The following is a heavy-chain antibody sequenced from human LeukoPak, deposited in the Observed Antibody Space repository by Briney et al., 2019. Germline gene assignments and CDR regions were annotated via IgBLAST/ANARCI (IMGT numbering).Heavy chain of an antibody. D-gene: IGHD3-22*01. Sequence: SETLSLTCTVSGGSISSYYWSWIRRPPGKGLEWIGYIYYSGSTNYNPSLKSRVTISVDTSKNQFSLKLSSVTAADTAVYYCAREGDYYDSSGYSYPFDYWGQGTLVTVSS. V-gene: IGHV4-59*12. J-gene: IGHJ4*02. CDR3: AREGDYYDSSGYSYPFDY. CDR2: IYYSGST. CDR1: GGSISSYY.